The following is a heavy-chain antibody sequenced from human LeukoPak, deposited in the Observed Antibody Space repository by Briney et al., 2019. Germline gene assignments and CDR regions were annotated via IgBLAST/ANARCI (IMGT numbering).Heavy chain of an antibody. CDR3: ATEKRGYTPAVSACNWFDP. J-gene: IGHJ5*02. Sequence: GASVTVSCKASGYTFTSYYMHWVRQAPGQGLEWMGIINPSGGSTSYAQKFQGRVTMTRDTSTSTVYMELSSLRSEDTAVYYCATEKRGYTPAVSACNWFDPWGQGTLVTVSS. CDR2: INPSGGST. D-gene: IGHD2-2*01. V-gene: IGHV1-46*01. CDR1: GYTFTSYY.